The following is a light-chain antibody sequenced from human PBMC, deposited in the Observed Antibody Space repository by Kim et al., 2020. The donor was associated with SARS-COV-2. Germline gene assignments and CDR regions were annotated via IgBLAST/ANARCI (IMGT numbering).Light chain of an antibody. J-gene: IGLJ3*02. Sequence: SVKLTCTLSSGHSSNAIAWHQQQPEKGPRYLMKLNSDGSHNKGDGITDRFSGSSSGAERYLTISSLQSEDEADYYCQTWGTGIWVFSGGTQLTVL. CDR2: LNSDGSH. CDR1: SGHSSNA. V-gene: IGLV4-69*01. CDR3: QTWGTGIWV.